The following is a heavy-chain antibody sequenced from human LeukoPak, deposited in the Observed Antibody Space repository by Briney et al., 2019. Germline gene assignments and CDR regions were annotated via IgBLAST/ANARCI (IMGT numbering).Heavy chain of an antibody. CDR1: GFNFSDYA. CDR3: AKDLGYRKYFFYYGMDV. J-gene: IGHJ6*02. Sequence: GRSLRLSCVGTGFNFSDYAMHWVRQVPGTGLEWVPGISYNGGSIAYADSVKGRFTISRDNANHSLHLEMSSLRVEDTALYYCAKDLGYRKYFFYYGMDVWGLGTTVTVSS. CDR2: ISYNGGSI. D-gene: IGHD2/OR15-2a*01. V-gene: IGHV3-9*01.